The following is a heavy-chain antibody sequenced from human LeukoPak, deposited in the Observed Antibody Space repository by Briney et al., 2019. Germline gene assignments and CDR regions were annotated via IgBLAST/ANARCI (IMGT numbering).Heavy chain of an antibody. CDR2: INPSGGST. CDR1: GYTFTSYY. CDR3: ARESGPNIVGAMFDY. V-gene: IGHV1-46*01. D-gene: IGHD1-26*01. J-gene: IGHJ4*02. Sequence: GASVKVSCKASGYTFTSYYMHWVRQAPGQGLEWMGIINPSGGSTSYAQKFQGRVTMTRDTSTSTVCMELSSLRSEDTAVYYCARESGPNIVGAMFDYWGQGTLVTVSS.